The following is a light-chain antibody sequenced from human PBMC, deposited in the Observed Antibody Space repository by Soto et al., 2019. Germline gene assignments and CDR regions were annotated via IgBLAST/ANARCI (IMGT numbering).Light chain of an antibody. CDR1: SSDVGGYNY. Sequence: VLTQPASVSGSPGQSITISCTGTSSDVGGYNYVSWYQQHPGKAPKLMIYDVSNRPSGVSNRFSGSKSGNTASLTISGLQAEDEADYYCSSYTSSSTLVVFGGGTKLTVL. CDR3: SSYTSSSTLVV. CDR2: DVS. J-gene: IGLJ2*01. V-gene: IGLV2-14*01.